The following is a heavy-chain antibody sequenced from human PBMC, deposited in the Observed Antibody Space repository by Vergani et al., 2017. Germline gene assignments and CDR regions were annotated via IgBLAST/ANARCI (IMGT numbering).Heavy chain of an antibody. CDR3: ATIGYRRWGYYFDY. V-gene: IGHV4-61*02. Sequence: QVQLQESGPGPVKPSQTLSLTCSVSGDSLTSDFFYWTWIRQPAGTRLEWIGRVHSSGSTHYNPSLEGRVSVSMDTAKNEFSLYLQSVTAADTAVYYCATIGYRRWGYYFDYWGQGILVTVSS. CDR2: VHSSGST. D-gene: IGHD2-2*02. J-gene: IGHJ4*02. CDR1: GDSLTSDFFY.